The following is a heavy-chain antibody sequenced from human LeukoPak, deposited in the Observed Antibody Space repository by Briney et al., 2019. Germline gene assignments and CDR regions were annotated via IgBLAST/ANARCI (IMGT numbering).Heavy chain of an antibody. D-gene: IGHD2-15*01. CDR3: AKTLHYGMDV. Sequence: TGGSLRLSCAASGITFSDTWMSWVRQAPGKGLEWVANINQDGSGKYYVDSVKGRFTISRDNAKNSLYLQVNSLRAEDTAVYYCAKTLHYGMDVWGQGTTVTVSS. CDR1: GITFSDTW. V-gene: IGHV3-7*05. CDR2: INQDGSGK. J-gene: IGHJ6*02.